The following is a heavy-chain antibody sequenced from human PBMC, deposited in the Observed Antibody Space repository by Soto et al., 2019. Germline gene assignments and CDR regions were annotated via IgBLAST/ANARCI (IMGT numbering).Heavy chain of an antibody. CDR2: IYHSGTT. V-gene: IGHV4-59*01. J-gene: IGHJ4*01. D-gene: IGHD6-6*01. Sequence: PSETLSLTCTVSGGSISSYYWSWIRQPPGKGLEWIGYIYHSGTTHYNPSLKSRVTISADTSRNQFSLKLSSVTAADTAVYYCAKNRYSSSPDYXYWGQGTLVXVSS. CDR1: GGSISSYY. CDR3: AKNRYSSSPDYXY.